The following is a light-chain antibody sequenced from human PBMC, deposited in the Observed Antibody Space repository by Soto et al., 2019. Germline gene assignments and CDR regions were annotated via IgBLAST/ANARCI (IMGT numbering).Light chain of an antibody. CDR1: QSVSNN. CDR3: QHYNNWPPWT. J-gene: IGKJ1*01. Sequence: ETVMTQSPATLSVSPGERATLSCRASQSVSNNLAWYQQKPGQAPRLLIYAASSRATGIPARFSGSGSGTEFTLTISSLQSEDFAVYYCQHYNNWPPWTFGQGTKVEIK. CDR2: AAS. V-gene: IGKV3-15*01.